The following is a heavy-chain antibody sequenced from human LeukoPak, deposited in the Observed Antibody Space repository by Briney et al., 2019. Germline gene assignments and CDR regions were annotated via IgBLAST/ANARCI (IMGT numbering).Heavy chain of an antibody. CDR2: ISGSGGST. Sequence: PGGSVRLSCAATGFTSVNYAMSWVRQAPGKGLEWVSAISGSGGSTYYADSVKGRFTISRDNSKNTLHLQMNTLRAEDTAVYYCARWIRYGDFWGQGTLVTVSS. V-gene: IGHV3-23*01. D-gene: IGHD4-17*01. CDR3: ARWIRYGDF. CDR1: GFTSVNYA. J-gene: IGHJ4*02.